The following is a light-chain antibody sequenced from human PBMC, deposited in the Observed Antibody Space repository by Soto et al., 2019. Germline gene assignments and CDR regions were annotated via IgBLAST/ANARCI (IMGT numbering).Light chain of an antibody. CDR3: QQRKNWPPIT. Sequence: EVDLTQSPATLSFWAVETAALSCRASQSVDKFLAWYQQRPGQPPRLLIFDSSNRATGVPVRFSGSGSGTVFTLTIGSLEPEDSAVYYCQQRKNWPPITFGQGTRLEIK. CDR2: DSS. V-gene: IGKV3-11*01. J-gene: IGKJ5*01. CDR1: QSVDKF.